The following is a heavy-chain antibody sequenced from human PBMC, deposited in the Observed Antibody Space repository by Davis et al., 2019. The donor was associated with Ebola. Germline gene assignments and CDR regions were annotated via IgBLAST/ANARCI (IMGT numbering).Heavy chain of an antibody. J-gene: IGHJ4*02. Sequence: GESLKISCAASGFTFSSYSINWVRQAPGKVLEWVSSISSSSTYKFYADSVKGRFTISRDNAKNSLYLQMNSLRAEDTAVYYCARDLGYSPDYWGQGTLVTVSS. CDR3: ARDLGYSPDY. CDR2: ISSSSTYK. D-gene: IGHD6-13*01. V-gene: IGHV3-21*01. CDR1: GFTFSSYS.